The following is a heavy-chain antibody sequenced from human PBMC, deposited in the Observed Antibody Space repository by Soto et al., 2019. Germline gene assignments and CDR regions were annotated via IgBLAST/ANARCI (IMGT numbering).Heavy chain of an antibody. CDR1: GFTFSSYA. CDR2: ISYDGSNK. CDR3: ARDSSSWFYYYYGMDV. D-gene: IGHD6-13*01. V-gene: IGHV3-30-3*01. J-gene: IGHJ6*02. Sequence: GGSLRLSCAASGFTFSSYAMHWVRQAPGKGLEWVAVISYDGSNKYYADSVKGRFTISRDNSKNTLYLQMNSLRAEDTAVYYCARDSSSWFYYYYGMDVWGQGTTVTVSS.